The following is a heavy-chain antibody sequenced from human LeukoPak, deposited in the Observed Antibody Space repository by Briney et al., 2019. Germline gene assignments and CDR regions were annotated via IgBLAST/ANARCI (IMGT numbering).Heavy chain of an antibody. CDR3: ASNRLSGYDPSSFDH. CDR2: ISYDGSNK. CDR1: GFTFISYG. Sequence: GRSLRLSCAASGFTFISYGMHWVRQAPGKGLEWVAVISYDGSNKYYADSVKGRSTISRDNSKNTLYLQMNSLRAEDTAVYYCASNRLSGYDPSSFDHWGQGTLVTVSS. V-gene: IGHV3-30*03. J-gene: IGHJ4*02. D-gene: IGHD3-22*01.